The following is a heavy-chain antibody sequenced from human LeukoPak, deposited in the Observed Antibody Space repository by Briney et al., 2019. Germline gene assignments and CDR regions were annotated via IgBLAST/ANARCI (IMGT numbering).Heavy chain of an antibody. Sequence: SETLSLTCAVYGGSFSGYYWSWIRQPPGKGLEWIGEINHSGSTNYNPSLKSRVTISVDTSKNQFSLKLRSVTAADTAVYYCARHSGTWGQGTLVTVSS. V-gene: IGHV4-34*01. D-gene: IGHD1-26*01. CDR3: ARHSGT. J-gene: IGHJ4*02. CDR1: GGSFSGYY. CDR2: INHSGST.